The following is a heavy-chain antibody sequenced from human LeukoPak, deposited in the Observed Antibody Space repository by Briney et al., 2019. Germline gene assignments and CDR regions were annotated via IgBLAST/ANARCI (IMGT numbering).Heavy chain of an antibody. V-gene: IGHV4-34*01. CDR1: GGSFSGYY. D-gene: IGHD1-14*01. CDR2: INHSGST. CDR3: ARRAWGPTGFGY. Sequence: SETLSLTCAVYGGSFSGYYWSWIRQPPGKGLEWIGEINHSGSTNYNPSLKSRDTISVDTSKNQFSLKLSSVTAADTAVYYCARRAWGPTGFGYWGQGTLVTVSS. J-gene: IGHJ4*02.